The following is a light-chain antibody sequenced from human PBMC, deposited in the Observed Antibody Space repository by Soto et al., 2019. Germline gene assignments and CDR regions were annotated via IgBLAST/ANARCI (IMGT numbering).Light chain of an antibody. J-gene: IGKJ2*01. V-gene: IGKV1-5*01. Sequence: DIQMTQSPSTLSASVGDRVTITCRASQSISSWLAWYQQKPGKAPKLLIYDASSLESGVSSRFSGSGSGTEFTLTISSLQPDDFATYYCQQYNSYSTFGQGTKLEIK. CDR2: DAS. CDR3: QQYNSYST. CDR1: QSISSW.